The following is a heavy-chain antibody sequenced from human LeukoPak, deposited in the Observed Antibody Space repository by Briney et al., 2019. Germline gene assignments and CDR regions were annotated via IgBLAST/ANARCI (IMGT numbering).Heavy chain of an antibody. J-gene: IGHJ4*02. D-gene: IGHD6-6*01. Sequence: GGSLRLSCAASGFTFSSYGMHWVRQAPGKGLEWVAVIWYDGSNKYYADSVKGRFTISRDNSKNTLYLQMNSLRAEETAVYYCARGAWESMARDPAFDYWGQGTLVTVSS. CDR1: GFTFSSYG. CDR2: IWYDGSNK. CDR3: ARGAWESMARDPAFDY. V-gene: IGHV3-33*01.